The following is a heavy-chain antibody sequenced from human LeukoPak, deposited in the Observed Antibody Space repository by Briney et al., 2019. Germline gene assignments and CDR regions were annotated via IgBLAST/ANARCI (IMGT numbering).Heavy chain of an antibody. D-gene: IGHD5-18*01. Sequence: ASVKVSCKASGYTFTSYYMHWVRQAPGQGLEWMGIINPSGGSTSYAQKFQGRVTMTRDTSTSTVYMELSSLRAEDTAVYYCARETLVGGYSYAPFDYWGQGTLVTVSS. CDR3: ARETLVGGYSYAPFDY. V-gene: IGHV1-46*01. CDR2: INPSGGST. CDR1: GYTFTSYY. J-gene: IGHJ4*02.